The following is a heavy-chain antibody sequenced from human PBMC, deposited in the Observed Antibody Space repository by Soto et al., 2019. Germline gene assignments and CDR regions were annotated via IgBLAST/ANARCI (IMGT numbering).Heavy chain of an antibody. CDR3: GGGGRGGWGFPGYSDL. V-gene: IGHV1-69*01. D-gene: IGHD3-22*01. Sequence: QVQLVQSGAEVKKPGSSVKVSCKASGGTFSSYAISWVRQAPGQGLEWMGGIIPIFGTANYAQKFQGRVTITADESTRHAYRGWSSVSSGDTAVFSCGGGGRGGWGFPGYSDLGGGGPLVTVSS. CDR1: GGTFSSYA. J-gene: IGHJ2*01. CDR2: IIPIFGTA.